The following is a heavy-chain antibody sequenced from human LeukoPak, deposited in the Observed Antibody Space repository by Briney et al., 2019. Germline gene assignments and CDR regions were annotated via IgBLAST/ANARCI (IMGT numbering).Heavy chain of an antibody. Sequence: GGSLRLSCTTSGFTFGDYTVSWFRQAPGKGLEWVAVISYDGSNEYYADSVKGRFTISRDNSKNTLYLQMNSLRAEDTAVYYCARSGSGWYEGFDYWGQGTLVTVSS. J-gene: IGHJ4*02. D-gene: IGHD6-19*01. CDR1: GFTFGDYT. V-gene: IGHV3-30-3*01. CDR3: ARSGSGWYEGFDY. CDR2: ISYDGSNE.